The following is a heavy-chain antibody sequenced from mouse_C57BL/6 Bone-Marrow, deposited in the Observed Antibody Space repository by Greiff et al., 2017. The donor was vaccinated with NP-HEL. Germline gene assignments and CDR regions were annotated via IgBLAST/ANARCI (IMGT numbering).Heavy chain of an antibody. CDR1: GFTFTDYY. V-gene: IGHV7-3*01. J-gene: IGHJ4*01. CDR2: IRNKANGYTT. Sequence: EVKLVESGGGLVQPGGSLSLSCAASGFTFTDYYMSWVRQPPGKALEWLGFIRNKANGYTTEYSASVKGRFTISRDNSQSILYLQMNALRAEDSATFYCARSSYVYYAMDYWGQGTSVTVSS. CDR3: ARSSYVYYAMDY. D-gene: IGHD2-10*01.